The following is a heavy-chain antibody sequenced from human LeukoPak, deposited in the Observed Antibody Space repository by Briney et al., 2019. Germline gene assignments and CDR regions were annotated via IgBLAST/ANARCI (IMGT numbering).Heavy chain of an antibody. CDR2: ISYDGSNK. Sequence: GRSLRLSCAASGFTFSSYGMHWVRQAPGKGLEWVAVISYDGSNKYYADSVKGRFTISRDNSKNTLYPQMNSLRAEDTAVYYCAKDSNSRYCSSTSCPPGYFDYWGQGTLVTVSS. CDR3: AKDSNSRYCSSTSCPPGYFDY. J-gene: IGHJ4*02. D-gene: IGHD2-2*01. V-gene: IGHV3-30*18. CDR1: GFTFSSYG.